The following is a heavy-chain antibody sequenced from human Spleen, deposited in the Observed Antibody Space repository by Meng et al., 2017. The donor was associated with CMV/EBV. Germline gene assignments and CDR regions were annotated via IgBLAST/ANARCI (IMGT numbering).Heavy chain of an antibody. CDR2: ISYSGST. CDR3: ARDHTIPL. J-gene: IGHJ2*01. D-gene: IGHD3-3*01. Sequence: SRTCTSSGGSISSGDYYGRWIRQPPGRGLEWIGFISYSGSTYYNPSLKSRVTISVDKSRNHFSLRLRSVTAADTAVYYCARDHTIPLWGRGTLVTVSS. V-gene: IGHV4-30-4*08. CDR1: GGSISSGDYY.